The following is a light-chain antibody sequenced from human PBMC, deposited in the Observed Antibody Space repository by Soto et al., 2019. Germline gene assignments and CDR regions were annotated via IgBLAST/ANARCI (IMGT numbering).Light chain of an antibody. Sequence: QSALTQPASVSGSPGQSITISCTGTSSDVGGYNYLSWYQQHPGKAPKVMIYEVSNRPSGVSNRFSGSKSGNTGSLIISGLQAEYEADYFCSSYTTSGTPVFGGGTKLTVL. J-gene: IGLJ3*02. CDR3: SSYTTSGTPV. CDR1: SSDVGGYNY. CDR2: EVS. V-gene: IGLV2-14*01.